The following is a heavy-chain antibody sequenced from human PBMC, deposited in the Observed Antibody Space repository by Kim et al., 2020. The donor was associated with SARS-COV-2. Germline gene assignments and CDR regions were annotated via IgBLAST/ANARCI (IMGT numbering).Heavy chain of an antibody. V-gene: IGHV3-30*18. CDR3: AKDLSSGGMDV. CDR1: GFTFSSYG. Sequence: GGSLRLSCADSGFTFSSYGMHWVRQAPGKGLEWVAVISYDGSNKYYADSVKGRFTISRDNSKNTLYLQMNSLRAEDTAVYYCAKDLSSGGMDVWGQGTTVTVSS. J-gene: IGHJ6*02. D-gene: IGHD3-22*01. CDR2: ISYDGSNK.